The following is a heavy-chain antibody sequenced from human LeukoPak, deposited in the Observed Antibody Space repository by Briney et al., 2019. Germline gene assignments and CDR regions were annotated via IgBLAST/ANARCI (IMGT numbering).Heavy chain of an antibody. V-gene: IGHV3-23*01. J-gene: IGHJ4*02. Sequence: GGSLRLSCAGSGFTFSSFAMSWVRQAPGKGLEWVSAISGSGGSTYYADSVKGRFTFSRDNSKNTLYLQMNSLRAEDTAVYYCAKDVYSSGWYYFDYWGQGTLVTVSS. CDR1: GFTFSSFA. D-gene: IGHD6-19*01. CDR3: AKDVYSSGWYYFDY. CDR2: ISGSGGST.